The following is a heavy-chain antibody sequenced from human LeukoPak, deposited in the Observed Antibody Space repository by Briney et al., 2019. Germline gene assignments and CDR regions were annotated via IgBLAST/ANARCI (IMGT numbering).Heavy chain of an antibody. D-gene: IGHD3-10*01. Sequence: GGSLRLSCSASGFTLSNAWMSWVRQAPGKGLEWVGRIKSKTDGGTTDYAAPVKGRFTISRDDSKNTLYLQMNSLKTEDTAVYYCTTDYYGSGRKRREGSVDNWFDPWGQGTLVTVSS. J-gene: IGHJ5*02. V-gene: IGHV3-15*01. CDR3: TTDYYGSGRKRREGSVDNWFDP. CDR1: GFTLSNAW. CDR2: IKSKTDGGTT.